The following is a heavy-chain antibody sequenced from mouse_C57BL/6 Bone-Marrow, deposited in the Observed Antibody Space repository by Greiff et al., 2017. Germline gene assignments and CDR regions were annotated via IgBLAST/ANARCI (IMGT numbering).Heavy chain of an antibody. D-gene: IGHD2-2*01. CDR1: GFSFNTYA. CDR2: IRNKSNNYAT. V-gene: IGHV10-1*01. CDR3: VRQGGYDGVDY. J-gene: IGHJ2*01. Sequence: EVMLVESGGGLVQPKGSLKLSCAASGFSFNTYAMNWVRQAPGQGLEWVARIRNKSNNYATYYADSVKDRFTISRDDSESMLYLQMNNLKTEDTAMYYCVRQGGYDGVDYWGQGTTLTVSS.